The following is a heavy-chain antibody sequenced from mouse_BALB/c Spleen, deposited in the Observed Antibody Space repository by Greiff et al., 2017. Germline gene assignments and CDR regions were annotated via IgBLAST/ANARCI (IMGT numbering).Heavy chain of an antibody. CDR3: ARRAYDYVAMDY. CDR2: IYPGSGNT. V-gene: IGHV1-77*01. D-gene: IGHD6-5*01. CDR1: GYTFTDYY. Sequence: QVQLKESGAELARPGASVKLSCKASGYTFTDYYINWVKQRTGQGLEWIGEIYPGSGNTYYNEKFKDKTTLTADKSSSTAYMQLSSLTSEDSAVYYCARRAYDYVAMDYWGQGTSVTVSS. J-gene: IGHJ4*01.